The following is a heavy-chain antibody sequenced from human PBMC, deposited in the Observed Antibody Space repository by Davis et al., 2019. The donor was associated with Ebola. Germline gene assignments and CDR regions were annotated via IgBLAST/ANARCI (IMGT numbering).Heavy chain of an antibody. V-gene: IGHV4-59*08. CDR1: GGSISSYY. D-gene: IGHD2-21*02. J-gene: IGHJ6*02. CDR2: IYYSGST. CDR3: ARRVTRGSGMDV. Sequence: SETLSLTCTVSGGSISSYYWSWIRQPPGKGLEWIGYIYYSGSTNYNPSLKGRVTISVDTSKNQFSLKLSSVTAADTAVYYCARRVTRGSGMDVWGQGTTVTVSS.